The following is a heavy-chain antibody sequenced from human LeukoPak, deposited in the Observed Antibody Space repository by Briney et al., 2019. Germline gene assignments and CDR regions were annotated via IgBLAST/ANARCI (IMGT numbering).Heavy chain of an antibody. CDR1: GFTFSSYC. CDR3: TREVRESDTSYYYCYYMDV. J-gene: IGHJ6*03. V-gene: IGHV3-64*01. Sequence: GGSLRLSCAASGFTFSSYCMHWVRQAPGKGLEYVPAISSNGGSTYYANSVKGRFTISRDNSKNTLYLQIGSLRAADMAVYYCTREVRESDTSYYYCYYMDVWGKGTTVPSP. CDR2: ISSNGGST.